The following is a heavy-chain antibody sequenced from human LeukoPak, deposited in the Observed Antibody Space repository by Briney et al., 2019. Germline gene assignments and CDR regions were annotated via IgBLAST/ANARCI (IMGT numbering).Heavy chain of an antibody. CDR1: GFTFSSYA. V-gene: IGHV3-7*01. J-gene: IGHJ5*02. Sequence: GGSLRLSCAASGFTFSSYAMSWVRQAPGKGLEWVTNIKQDGSEKYYVDSVKGRFTISRDNAKNSLYLQMNSLRAEDTAVYYCARDETWGYSGYETDRNWFDPWGQGTLVTVSS. CDR2: IKQDGSEK. CDR3: ARDETWGYSGYETDRNWFDP. D-gene: IGHD5-12*01.